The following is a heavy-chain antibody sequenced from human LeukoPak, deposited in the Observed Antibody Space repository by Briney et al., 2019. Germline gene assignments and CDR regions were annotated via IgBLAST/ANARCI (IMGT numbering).Heavy chain of an antibody. Sequence: PGGSLRLSCAASGFTFSSYGMNWVRQAPGKGLEWVSSISSSSSYIYYADSVKGRFTISRDNAKNSLYLQMNSLRAEDTAVYYCARVFVGATDDAFDIWGQGTMVTVSS. D-gene: IGHD1-26*01. CDR2: ISSSSSYI. J-gene: IGHJ3*02. CDR1: GFTFSSYG. V-gene: IGHV3-21*01. CDR3: ARVFVGATDDAFDI.